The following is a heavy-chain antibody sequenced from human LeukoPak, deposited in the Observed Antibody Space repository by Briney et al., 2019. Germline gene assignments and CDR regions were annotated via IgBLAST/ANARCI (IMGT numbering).Heavy chain of an antibody. Sequence: SETLSLTCTVSGGSISDSSFYWGWIRQSPGKGLVWFGSVHSSGNTDYAPSLNSRVTLSVDTSKNQFSLNLSSVTAADTAVYYCARCLATGGRVSFDYWGQGTLVTVSS. V-gene: IGHV4-39*01. CDR1: GGSISDSSFY. CDR2: VHSSGNT. J-gene: IGHJ4*02. D-gene: IGHD6-13*01. CDR3: ARCLATGGRVSFDY.